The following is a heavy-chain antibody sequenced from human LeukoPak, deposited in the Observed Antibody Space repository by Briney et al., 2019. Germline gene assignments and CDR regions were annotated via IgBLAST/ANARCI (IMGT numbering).Heavy chain of an antibody. J-gene: IGHJ4*02. CDR2: ISSSSSYI. V-gene: IGHV3-21*01. Sequence: GGSLRLSCAASGFTFSSYSMNWVRQAPGKGLEWVSSISSSSSYIYYADSVKGRFTISGDNAKNSLYLQMNSLRAEDTAVYYCARDSGSDPYDFWGGYYSYFDYWGQGTLVTVSS. D-gene: IGHD3-3*01. CDR3: ARDSGSDPYDFWGGYYSYFDY. CDR1: GFTFSSYS.